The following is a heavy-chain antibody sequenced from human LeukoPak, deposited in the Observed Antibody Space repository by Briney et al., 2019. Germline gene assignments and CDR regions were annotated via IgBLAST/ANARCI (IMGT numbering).Heavy chain of an antibody. CDR3: AKDRDSVVVRAAMVRGGFDP. D-gene: IGHD2-2*01. Sequence: GGSLRLSCAASGFTFSSYAMSWVRQAPGKGLEWVSAISGSGGSTYYADSVKGRFTISRDNSKNTLYLQMNSLRAEDTAVYYGAKDRDSVVVRAAMVRGGFDPWGQGTLVTVSS. V-gene: IGHV3-23*01. J-gene: IGHJ5*02. CDR2: ISGSGGST. CDR1: GFTFSSYA.